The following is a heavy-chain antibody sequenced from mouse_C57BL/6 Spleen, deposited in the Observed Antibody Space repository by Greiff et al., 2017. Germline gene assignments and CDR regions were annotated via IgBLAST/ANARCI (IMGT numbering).Heavy chain of an antibody. D-gene: IGHD3-2*02. CDR1: GYAFTNYL. CDR2: INPGSGGT. J-gene: IGHJ2*01. CDR3: ARQLSPYFDY. V-gene: IGHV1-54*01. Sequence: VQLQQSGAELVRPGTSVKVSCKASGYAFTNYLIEWVKQRPGQGLEWIGVINPGSGGTTYNEKFKGKATLTADKSSSTAYMQLSSLTSEDSAVYFCARQLSPYFDYWGQGTTLTVSS.